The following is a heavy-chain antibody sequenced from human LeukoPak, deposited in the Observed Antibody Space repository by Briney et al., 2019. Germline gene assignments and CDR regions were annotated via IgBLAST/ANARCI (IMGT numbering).Heavy chain of an antibody. V-gene: IGHV2-70*01. CDR1: XXXXSTXXVX. Sequence: SGPTLVNPXXTLTLTCXXXXXXXSTXXVXXXXXXXXXXXALEWXALIDWDDDXXXSTXXQTRLTISKDTSKNQVVLTMTNMDPVDTATYYCARCELDYWGQGTLVTVSS. CDR3: ARCELDY. CDR2: IDWDDDX. J-gene: IGHJ4*02.